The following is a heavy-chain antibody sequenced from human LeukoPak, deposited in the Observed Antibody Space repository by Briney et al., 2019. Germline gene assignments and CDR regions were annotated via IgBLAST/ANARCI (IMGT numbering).Heavy chain of an antibody. J-gene: IGHJ3*02. CDR3: ARPVEMTTLDAFDI. CDR2: IYYSGST. CDR1: GGSVSSYY. V-gene: IGHV4-59*05. Sequence: SETLSLTCSVSGGSVSSYYWSWIRQSPGKGLEWIGSIYYSGSTYYNPSLKSRVTISVDTSKNQFSLKLSSVTAAVTAVYYCARPVEMTTLDAFDIWGQGTMVTVSS. D-gene: IGHD5-24*01.